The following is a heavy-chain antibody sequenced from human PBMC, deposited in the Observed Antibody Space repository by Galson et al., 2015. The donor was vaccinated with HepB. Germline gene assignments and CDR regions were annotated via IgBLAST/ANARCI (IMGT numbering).Heavy chain of an antibody. CDR3: ARQVRILEWLFLGYYMDV. V-gene: IGHV3-30*03. D-gene: IGHD3-3*01. J-gene: IGHJ6*03. Sequence: SLRLSCAASGFTFSTYAMDWVRQAPGKGLEWVAVISYGGSGENYADSVKGRFTVSRDNSKNTFSLQMNALSAEDTALYYCARQVRILEWLFLGYYMDVWGKGTTVIVSS. CDR2: ISYGGSGE. CDR1: GFTFSTYA.